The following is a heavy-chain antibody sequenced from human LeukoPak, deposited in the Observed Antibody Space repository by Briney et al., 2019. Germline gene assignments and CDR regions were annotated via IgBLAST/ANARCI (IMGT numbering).Heavy chain of an antibody. J-gene: IGHJ6*03. CDR2: INHSGST. CDR3: ARQRRPVTGYYYYMDV. V-gene: IGHV4-38-2*02. Sequence: MSSETLSLTCTVSGYSISSGYYWGWIRQPPGKGLEWIGEINHSGSTNYNPSLKSRVTISVDTSKNQFSLKLSSVTAADTAVYYCARQRRPVTGYYYYMDVWGKGTTVTVSS. CDR1: GYSISSGYY. D-gene: IGHD2-21*02.